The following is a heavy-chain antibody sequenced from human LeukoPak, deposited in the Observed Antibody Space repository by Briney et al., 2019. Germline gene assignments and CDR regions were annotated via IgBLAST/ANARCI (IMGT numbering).Heavy chain of an antibody. D-gene: IGHD6-19*01. J-gene: IGHJ4*02. CDR2: FDPEDGET. Sequence: ASVKVSCKASGYTFTSYDINWVRQAPGKGLEWMGRFDPEDGETIYAQKFQGRVTMTEDTSTNTAYMELSSLRSGDTAVYYCATADVAVAGTPDYWGQGTLVTVSS. CDR1: GYTFTSYD. CDR3: ATADVAVAGTPDY. V-gene: IGHV1-24*01.